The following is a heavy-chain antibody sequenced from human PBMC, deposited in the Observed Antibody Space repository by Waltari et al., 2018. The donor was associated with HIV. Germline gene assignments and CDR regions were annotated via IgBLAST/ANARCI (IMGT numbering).Heavy chain of an antibody. V-gene: IGHV5-51*01. CDR3: ARRKGDYRTAFDI. CDR1: GNNFDGYW. J-gene: IGHJ3*02. Sequence: EEKLVQSGAEVKEPGESLKIACKRLGNNFDGYWVGWVRQMPGKGLEWMGVIYPGDSDAVYSPSFQGRVIMSTDSSISTVYLQWSSLRASDTAMYYCARRKGDYRTAFDIWGQGTMVTASS. D-gene: IGHD4-17*01. CDR2: IYPGDSDA.